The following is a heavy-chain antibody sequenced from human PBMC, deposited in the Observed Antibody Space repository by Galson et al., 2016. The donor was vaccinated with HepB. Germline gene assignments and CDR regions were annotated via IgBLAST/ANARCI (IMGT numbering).Heavy chain of an antibody. CDR2: IWADGSNH. D-gene: IGHD6-19*01. V-gene: IGHV3-33*01. CDR1: GFTFSNYG. CDR3: AREALIAVTLLDV. Sequence: SLRLSCAASGFTFSNYGMHWVRQAPGKGPAWVAVIWADGSNHYYEDSVNGRFTNSRDKAKKPLYLEMHRLRVEYTAVYYWAREALIAVTLLDVWGQGTTVSVSS. J-gene: IGHJ6*02.